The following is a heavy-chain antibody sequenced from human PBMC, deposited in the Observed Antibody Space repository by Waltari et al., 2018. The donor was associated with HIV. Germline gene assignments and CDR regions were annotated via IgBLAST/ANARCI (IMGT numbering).Heavy chain of an antibody. D-gene: IGHD3-16*01. V-gene: IGHV6-1*01. Sequence: QVHLQQSGPGLVQASQSLFVACVISGDSVSSNTAAWYWVRQSPAGALEWLGKTYYKSDWQREYAVSLKGRIVINPDTAKNQFSLQLNSVTSADTATYYCVRDSYGFDIWGEGTHVIV. CDR3: VRDSYGFDI. CDR2: TYYKSDWQR. J-gene: IGHJ4*02. CDR1: GDSVSSNTAA.